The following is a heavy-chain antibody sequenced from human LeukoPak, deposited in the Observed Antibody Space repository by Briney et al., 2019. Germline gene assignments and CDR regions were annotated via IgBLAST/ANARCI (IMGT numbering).Heavy chain of an antibody. CDR3: ARDGPLGWFDP. J-gene: IGHJ5*02. CDR1: GGSVSSGSYY. Sequence: SETLSLTCTASGGSVSSGSYYWSWIRQPPGKGLEWIGYIYYSGSTNYNPSLKSRVTISVDTSKNQFSLKLSSVTAADTAVYYCARDGPLGWFDPWGQGTLVTVSS. CDR2: IYYSGST. V-gene: IGHV4-61*01.